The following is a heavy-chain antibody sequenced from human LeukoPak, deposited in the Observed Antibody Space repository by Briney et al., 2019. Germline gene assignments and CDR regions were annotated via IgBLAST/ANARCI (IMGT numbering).Heavy chain of an antibody. J-gene: IGHJ4*01. Sequence: GGSLRLSCVASGFTFSSSWMTWGREAPGMGRERVANIKADGSGKYYVDSVRGRFSISRDNAKNSLYLELNSLRAEDTGVYFCARDRGWQQFDYWGQGTLVTVSS. CDR3: ARDRGWQQFDY. V-gene: IGHV3-7*01. D-gene: IGHD5-24*01. CDR2: IKADGSGK. CDR1: GFTFSSSW.